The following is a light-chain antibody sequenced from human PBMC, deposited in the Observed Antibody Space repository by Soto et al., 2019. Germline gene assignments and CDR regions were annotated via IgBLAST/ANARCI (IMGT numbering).Light chain of an antibody. CDR2: GAS. J-gene: IGKJ4*01. CDR1: QGISSW. Sequence: DIQMTQSPSSVSASVGDRVTITCRASQGISSWLVWYQQKPGKAPKLLIYGASSLQSGVPSRFSGSGSETDFTLTISSLQPEDFASYYCQQANSCPLTFGGGTKVEIK. V-gene: IGKV1D-12*01. CDR3: QQANSCPLT.